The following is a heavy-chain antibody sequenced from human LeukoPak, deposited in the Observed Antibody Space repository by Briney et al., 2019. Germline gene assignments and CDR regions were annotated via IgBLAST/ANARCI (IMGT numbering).Heavy chain of an antibody. V-gene: IGHV4-34*01. CDR3: ARDLISGPGAFDI. Sequence: SETLSLTCAVDGGSFSGYYWSWIRQPPGKGLEWIGEINHSGSTNYNPSLKSRVTISVDTSKNQFSLKLSSVTAADTAVYYCARDLISGPGAFDIWGQGTMVTVSS. CDR1: GGSFSGYY. D-gene: IGHD2-15*01. CDR2: INHSGST. J-gene: IGHJ3*02.